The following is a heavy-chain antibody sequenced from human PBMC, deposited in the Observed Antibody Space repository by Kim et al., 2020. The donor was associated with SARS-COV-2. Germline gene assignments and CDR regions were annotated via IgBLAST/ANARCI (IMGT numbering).Heavy chain of an antibody. J-gene: IGHJ6*02. CDR2: ISAYNGNT. Sequence: ASVKVSCKASGYTFTSYGISWVRQAPGQGLEWMGWISAYNGNTNYAQKLQGRVTMTTDTSTSTAYMELRSLRSDDTAVYYCARISPYGSGRRHVYYYYGMDVWGQGTTVTVSS. CDR3: ARISPYGSGRRHVYYYYGMDV. V-gene: IGHV1-18*01. CDR1: GYTFTSYG. D-gene: IGHD3-10*01.